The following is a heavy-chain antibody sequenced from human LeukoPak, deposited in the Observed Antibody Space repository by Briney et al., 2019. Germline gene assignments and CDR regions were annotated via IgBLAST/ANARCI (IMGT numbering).Heavy chain of an antibody. Sequence: SVKISCKASGYTFRGNYIHWLRQAPGLGLEWMGWIDANNGDTKSAQKFQGRVTMSRDTSISTAYMDLSSLSPDDAAVYYCARDPSSVTLYFFDYWGQGTLVTVSS. CDR2: IDANNGDT. CDR3: ARDPSSVTLYFFDY. D-gene: IGHD4-11*01. J-gene: IGHJ4*02. V-gene: IGHV1-2*02. CDR1: GYTFRGNY.